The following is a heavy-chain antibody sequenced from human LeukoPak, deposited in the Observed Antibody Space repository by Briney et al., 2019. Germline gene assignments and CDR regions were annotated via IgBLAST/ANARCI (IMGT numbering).Heavy chain of an antibody. CDR3: ATMTTVTMYSYYFDS. J-gene: IGHJ4*02. CDR2: ISYSGST. CDR1: GDSIDDSY. Sequence: SETLSLTCTVSGDSIDDSYWSWIRQSPGKGLEWIGYISYSGSTNYNPSLKSRVTISLDTSKNQFSLSLRSVTAADTAVYSCATMTTVTMYSYYFDSWGQGTLVTVS. V-gene: IGHV4-59*01. D-gene: IGHD4-11*01.